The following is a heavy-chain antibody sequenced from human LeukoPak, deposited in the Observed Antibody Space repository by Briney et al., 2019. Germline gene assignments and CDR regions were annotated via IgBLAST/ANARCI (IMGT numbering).Heavy chain of an antibody. CDR1: GFTFSSYA. CDR3: AKEVILVPAALYYYYGMDV. Sequence: GGSLRLSCAASGFTFSSYAMSWVRQAPGKGLEWVSAISGSGGSTYYADSVKGRFTISRDNSKNTLYLQMNSLRAEDTAVYYCAKEVILVPAALYYYYGMDVWGQGTTVTVSS. D-gene: IGHD2-2*01. V-gene: IGHV3-23*01. CDR2: ISGSGGST. J-gene: IGHJ6*02.